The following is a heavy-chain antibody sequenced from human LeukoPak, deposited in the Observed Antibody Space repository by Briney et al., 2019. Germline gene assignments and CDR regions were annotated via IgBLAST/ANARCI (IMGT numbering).Heavy chain of an antibody. J-gene: IGHJ4*02. CDR3: ARSATYGDLLPFAS. V-gene: IGHV4-59*01. Sequence: SETLSLTCTVSGGSISSYYWSWIRRPPGKGLEWIGYIYYSGSTNYNPSLKSRVTISVDTSKNQFSLKLSSVTAADTAVYYCARSATYGDLLPFASWGQGTLSPSPQ. CDR1: GGSISSYY. CDR2: IYYSGST. D-gene: IGHD4-17*01.